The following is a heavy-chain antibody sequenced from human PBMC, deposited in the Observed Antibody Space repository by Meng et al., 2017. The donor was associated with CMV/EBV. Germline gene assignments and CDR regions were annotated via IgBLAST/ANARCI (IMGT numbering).Heavy chain of an antibody. CDR3: ARSRSGGGWYYFDY. D-gene: IGHD6-19*01. V-gene: IGHV3-7*01. J-gene: IGHJ4*02. Sequence: GESLKISCAASGFTFSSYWMSWVRQAPGKGLEWVANIKQDGSEKYYVGSVKGRFTISRDNAKNSLYLQMNSLRAEDTAVYYCARSRSGGGWYYFDYWGQGTLVTVSS. CDR1: GFTFSSYW. CDR2: IKQDGSEK.